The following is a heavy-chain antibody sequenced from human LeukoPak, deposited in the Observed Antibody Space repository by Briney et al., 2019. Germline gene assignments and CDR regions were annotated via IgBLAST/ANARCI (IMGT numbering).Heavy chain of an antibody. CDR3: ARTIAAAKYNWFDP. CDR1: GFTFSSYS. Sequence: PGGSLRLSCAASGFTFSSYSMNWVRQAPGKGREWGSHIRSSSIPLYYAASVKGRFTISRDNAKNSLYLQMNSLRAEDTAVYYCARTIAAAKYNWFDPWRQGTLVSVSS. V-gene: IGHV3-48*04. D-gene: IGHD6-13*01. J-gene: IGHJ5*02. CDR2: IRSSSIPL.